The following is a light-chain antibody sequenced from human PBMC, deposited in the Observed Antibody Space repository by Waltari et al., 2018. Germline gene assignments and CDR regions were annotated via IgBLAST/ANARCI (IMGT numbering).Light chain of an antibody. CDR1: DIGSKS. CDR3: QVWDSTSDHRV. CDR2: AEG. Sequence: SYVLTQPPSLSVAPGKTARITCGGNDIGSKSVHWYQQRPGQAPVLVVYAEGGRPSGIPERFSGSNSGNAVTLTISGVEAGDEADYYCQVWDSTSDHRVFGGGTKLTVL. J-gene: IGLJ3*02. V-gene: IGLV3-21*01.